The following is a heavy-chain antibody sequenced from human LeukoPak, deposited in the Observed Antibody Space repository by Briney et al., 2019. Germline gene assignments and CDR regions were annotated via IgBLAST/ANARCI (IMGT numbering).Heavy chain of an antibody. J-gene: IGHJ4*02. Sequence: GGSLRLSCSASGFTFSSYAMHWVRQAPGKGLEYVSAISSNGGSTYYADSVKGRFTISRDNSKNTLYLQISSLRAEDTAVYYCAREVVATASAFDCWGQGTLVTVSS. D-gene: IGHD2-21*01. CDR1: GFTFSSYA. CDR2: ISSNGGST. CDR3: AREVVATASAFDC. V-gene: IGHV3-64*04.